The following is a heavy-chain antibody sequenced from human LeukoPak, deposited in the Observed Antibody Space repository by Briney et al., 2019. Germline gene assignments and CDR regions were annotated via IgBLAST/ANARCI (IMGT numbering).Heavy chain of an antibody. CDR1: GGSFSGYY. CDR3: ARGGGIAAAGRRRADY. V-gene: IGHV4-34*01. Sequence: SETLSLTCAVYGGSFSGYYWSWIRQPPGKGLEWIGVINHSGSTNYNPSLKSRVTISVDTSKNQFSLKLSSVTAADTAVYYCARGGGIAAAGRRRADYWGQGTLVTVSS. J-gene: IGHJ4*02. D-gene: IGHD6-13*01. CDR2: INHSGST.